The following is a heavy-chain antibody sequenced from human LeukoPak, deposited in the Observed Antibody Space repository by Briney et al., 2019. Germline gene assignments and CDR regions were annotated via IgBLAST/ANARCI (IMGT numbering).Heavy chain of an antibody. CDR1: GFTFSSYS. V-gene: IGHV3-21*01. J-gene: IGHJ4*02. D-gene: IGHD6-13*01. CDR2: ISSSSYI. Sequence: GGSLRLSCAASGFTFSSYSMNWVGQAPGRGREWVPSISSSSYIYYADSVKGRFTISRDNAKNSLYLQMNSLRAEDTAVYYCARDLVSRISSWFDFDYWGQGTLVTVSS. CDR3: ARDLVSRISSWFDFDY.